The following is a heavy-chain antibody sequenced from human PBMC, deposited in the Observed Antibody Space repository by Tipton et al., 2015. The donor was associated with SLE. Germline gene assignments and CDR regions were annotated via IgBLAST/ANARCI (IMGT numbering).Heavy chain of an antibody. J-gene: IGHJ4*02. D-gene: IGHD6-19*01. V-gene: IGHV1-2*02. Sequence: QLVQSGAEVKKPGASVKVSCKASGYTFTDYYIHWVRQAPGQGLEWMGWINPHSGGTKYAQNFQGRVTMTRDTSITTAYMELSRLRSDDTAVYYCARDSGPFDYWGQGTLVTVSS. CDR1: GYTFTDYY. CDR2: INPHSGGT. CDR3: ARDSGPFDY.